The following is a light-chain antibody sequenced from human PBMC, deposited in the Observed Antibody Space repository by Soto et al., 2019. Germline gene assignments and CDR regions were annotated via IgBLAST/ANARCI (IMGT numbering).Light chain of an antibody. CDR2: DAS. V-gene: IGKV3-11*01. CDR3: QQRSNWPPLT. J-gene: IGKJ4*01. Sequence: EIVLTQSPATLSLSPGERATLSCRASQSVSSYLAWYQQKVGQAPRLLIYDASNRATGIPARFSGSGSGTDFTLTISSLEPEEFAVYYCQQRSNWPPLTFGGGTKVEIK. CDR1: QSVSSY.